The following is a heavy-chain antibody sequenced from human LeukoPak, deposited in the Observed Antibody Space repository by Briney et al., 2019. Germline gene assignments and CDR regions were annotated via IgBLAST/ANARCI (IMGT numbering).Heavy chain of an antibody. CDR2: INHSGST. V-gene: IGHV4-34*01. CDR3: ARGDTAMGQITFDY. CDR1: GGSFSGYY. D-gene: IGHD5-18*01. Sequence: SETLSLTCAVYGGSFSGYYWSWIRQPPGKGLEWIGEINHSGSTNYNPSLKSRVTISVDTSKNQFSLKLSSVTAADTAVYYCARGDTAMGQITFDYWGQGTLVTVSS. J-gene: IGHJ4*02.